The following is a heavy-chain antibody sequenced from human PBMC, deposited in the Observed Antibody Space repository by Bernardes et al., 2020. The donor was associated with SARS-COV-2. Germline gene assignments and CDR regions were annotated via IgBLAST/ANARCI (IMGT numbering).Heavy chain of an antibody. V-gene: IGHV4-59*08. CDR2: IYYSGST. D-gene: IGHD1-26*01. CDR1: GGSISSYY. J-gene: IGHJ4*02. Sequence: SETLSLTCTVSGGSISSYYWSLIRQPPGKGLEWIGYIYYSGSTNYNPSLKCRVTISVDTSKNQFSLKLSSVTAADTAVYYCARQGGPIVGAAFGFDYWGQGTLVTVSS. CDR3: ARQGGPIVGAAFGFDY.